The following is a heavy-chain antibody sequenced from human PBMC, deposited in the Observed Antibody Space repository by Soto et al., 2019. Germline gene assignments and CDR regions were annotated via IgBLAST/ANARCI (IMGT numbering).Heavy chain of an antibody. D-gene: IGHD3-22*01. V-gene: IGHV4-31*03. CDR1: GGSISSGGYY. CDR2: IYYSGST. CDR3: ARGREYYYDSSGYGRRAFDI. J-gene: IGHJ3*02. Sequence: SETLSLTCTVSGGSISSGGYYWSWIRQHPGKGLEWIGYIYYSGSTYYNPSLKSRVTISVDTSKNQFSLKLSSVTAADTAVYYCARGREYYYDSSGYGRRAFDIWGQGTMVTVS.